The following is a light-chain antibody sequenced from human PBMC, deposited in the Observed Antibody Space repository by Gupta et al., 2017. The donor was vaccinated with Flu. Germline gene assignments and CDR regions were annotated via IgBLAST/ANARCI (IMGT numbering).Light chain of an antibody. V-gene: IGLV2-14*01. Sequence: QSALTQPASVSGSPGQSITISCTGTSSDVGGHKYVSWYQQHPGKALKVMIYEVSSRPSGVSNRFSGSKSGNTASLTISGLQADDEANYYCSSYTVSNTWVFGGGTKVTVL. CDR3: SSYTVSNTWV. CDR2: EVS. CDR1: SSDVGGHKY. J-gene: IGLJ3*02.